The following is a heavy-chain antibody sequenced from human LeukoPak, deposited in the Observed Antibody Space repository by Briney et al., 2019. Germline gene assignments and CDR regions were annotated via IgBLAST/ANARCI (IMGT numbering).Heavy chain of an antibody. CDR1: GYTFTGYY. CDR3: ARDNQAAGYSSGWYTFDY. D-gene: IGHD6-19*01. J-gene: IGHJ4*02. Sequence: ASVKVSCKASGYTFTGYYMHWVRQAPGQGLEWMGWINPNSGGTNYAQKFQGRVTMTRDTSISTAYMELSRLRSDDTAVYYCARDNQAAGYSSGWYTFDYWGQGTLVTVSS. CDR2: INPNSGGT. V-gene: IGHV1-2*02.